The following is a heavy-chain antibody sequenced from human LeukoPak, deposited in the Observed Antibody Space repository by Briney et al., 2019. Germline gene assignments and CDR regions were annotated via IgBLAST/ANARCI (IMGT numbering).Heavy chain of an antibody. J-gene: IGHJ4*02. Sequence: SETLSLTCTVSGGSISSYYWSWIRQPPGKGLEWIGYIYYSGSTNYNPSLKSRVTISVDTSKNQFSLKLSSVTAADTAVYYCASGYTISPFDYWGRGTLVTVSS. CDR1: GGSISSYY. D-gene: IGHD5-18*01. CDR2: IYYSGST. CDR3: ASGYTISPFDY. V-gene: IGHV4-59*01.